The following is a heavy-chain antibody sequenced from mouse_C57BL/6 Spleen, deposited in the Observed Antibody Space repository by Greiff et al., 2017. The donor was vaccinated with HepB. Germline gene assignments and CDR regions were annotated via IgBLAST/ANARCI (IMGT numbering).Heavy chain of an antibody. Sequence: VQLQQPGAELVKPGASVKLSCKASGYTFTSYWMQWVKQRPGQGLEWIGEIDPSDSYTNYNQKFKGKATLTVDTSSSTAYMQLSSLTSEDSAVYDCASGGPTAQARGFAYWGQGTLVTVSA. D-gene: IGHD3-2*02. CDR1: GYTFTSYW. J-gene: IGHJ3*01. CDR2: IDPSDSYT. V-gene: IGHV1-50*01. CDR3: ASGGPTAQARGFAY.